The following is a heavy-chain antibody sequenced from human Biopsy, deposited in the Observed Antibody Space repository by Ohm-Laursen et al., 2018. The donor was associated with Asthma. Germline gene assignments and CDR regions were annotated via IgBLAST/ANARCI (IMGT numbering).Heavy chain of an antibody. CDR3: ARLTGNFRIDY. J-gene: IGHJ4*02. CDR2: IYYSGTT. CDR1: GGYMRSGNYY. Sequence: SDTLSLTCGLSSGSGGYMRSGNYYWGWIRQPPGKGLERIGSIYYSGTTYYNPSLESRVTVSADTSKNQFSLKLTSVTAADTAVYYCARLTGNFRIDYWGQGTLVTVSS. V-gene: IGHV4-39*01. D-gene: IGHD4-23*01.